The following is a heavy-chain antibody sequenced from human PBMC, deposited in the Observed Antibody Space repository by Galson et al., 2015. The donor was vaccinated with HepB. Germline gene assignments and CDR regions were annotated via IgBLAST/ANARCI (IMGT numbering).Heavy chain of an antibody. V-gene: IGHV3-15*01. Sequence: SLRLSCAASGLTFTNAWMSWVRQAPGKGLEWVGRIKSRPDGETINYAAPVKGRFTISRDDSKNTLFLQMSSLRTEDTAVYYCTTGVAGASLRDYWGQGTLVTVSS. CDR3: TTGVAGASLRDY. CDR2: IKSRPDGETI. CDR1: GLTFTNAW. J-gene: IGHJ4*02. D-gene: IGHD1-26*01.